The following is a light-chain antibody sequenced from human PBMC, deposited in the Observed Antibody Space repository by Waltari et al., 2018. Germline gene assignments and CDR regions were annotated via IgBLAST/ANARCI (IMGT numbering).Light chain of an antibody. CDR2: DVS. CDR1: SSDVGAYNY. V-gene: IGLV2-23*02. Sequence: QSALTQPASVSGSPGQSIAIPCTGTSSDVGAYNYVPWYQQHPGKAPKVIIYDVSKRPSGISSRFSGSKSDNTASLTISGLQAEDEADYFCYSCAGYTTFYVFGSGTKVTVL. CDR3: YSCAGYTTFYV. J-gene: IGLJ1*01.